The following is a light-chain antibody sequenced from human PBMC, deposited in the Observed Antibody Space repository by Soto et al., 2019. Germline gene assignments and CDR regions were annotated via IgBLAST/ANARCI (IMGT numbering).Light chain of an antibody. V-gene: IGLV3-25*03. Sequence: SYELTQPPSVSVSPGQTARITCSGDALPKQWACWYQQKPGQAPVMLIYKDSERPSGIPERVSGSSSGTTVTLTISGVQAEDEADYYCQSTDSSGSYRVFGGGTKLTVL. J-gene: IGLJ3*02. CDR1: ALPKQW. CDR3: QSTDSSGSYRV. CDR2: KDS.